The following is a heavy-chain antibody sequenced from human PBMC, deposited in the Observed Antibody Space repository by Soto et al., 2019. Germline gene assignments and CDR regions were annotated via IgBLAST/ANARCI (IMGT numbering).Heavy chain of an antibody. V-gene: IGHV3-23*01. D-gene: IGHD2-21*02. J-gene: IGHJ4*02. Sequence: EVRLLESGGGLVQPGGSLRLSCAPSGFTFSSYAMSWVRQAPGKGLEWVSTISGSGGNTYYGDSVKGRFTISRDNSKSTLYLQMNSLRAEDTAIYFCARVGYCGGDCYYPEQDYWGQGTLVTVSS. CDR1: GFTFSSYA. CDR2: ISGSGGNT. CDR3: ARVGYCGGDCYYPEQDY.